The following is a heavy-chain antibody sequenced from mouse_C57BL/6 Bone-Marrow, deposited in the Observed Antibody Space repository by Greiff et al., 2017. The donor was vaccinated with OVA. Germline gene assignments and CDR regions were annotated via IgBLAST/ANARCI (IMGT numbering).Heavy chain of an antibody. CDR2: IDPSDSYT. V-gene: IGHV1-50*01. Sequence: QVQLQQPGAELVKPGASVKLSCKASGYTFTSYWMQWVKQRPGQGLEWIGEIDPSDSYTNYNQKFKGKATLTVDTSSSTAYMQLSSLTSEDSSVYYCARDSSGYIYYAIDNWGQGTSVTVSS. D-gene: IGHD3-2*02. CDR1: GYTFTSYW. CDR3: ARDSSGYIYYAIDN. J-gene: IGHJ4*01.